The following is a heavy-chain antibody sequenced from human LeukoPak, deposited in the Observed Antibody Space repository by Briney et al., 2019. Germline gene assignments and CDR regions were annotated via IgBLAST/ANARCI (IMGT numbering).Heavy chain of an antibody. CDR1: GFTFRSSW. Sequence: GSLRLSCVVSGFTFRSSWMAWVRQAPGKGLEWLANINKDARQTYYVDSVKGRFTISRDNAENSLYLQMNSLRAEDTAVYYCATSLDAPGNYWGQGSLVTVSS. J-gene: IGHJ4*02. CDR3: ATSLDAPGNY. CDR2: INKDARQT. V-gene: IGHV3-7*01. D-gene: IGHD3-9*01.